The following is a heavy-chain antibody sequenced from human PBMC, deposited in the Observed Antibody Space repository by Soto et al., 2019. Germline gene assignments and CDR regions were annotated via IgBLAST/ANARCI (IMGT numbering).Heavy chain of an antibody. V-gene: IGHV2-5*01. CDR2: IYWNDDK. D-gene: IGHD3-22*01. J-gene: IGHJ3*02. Sequence: ESGPTLVNPTQTLTLTCTFSGFSLSTSGVGVGWIRQPPGKALEWLALIYWNDDKRYSPSLKSRLTITKDTSKNQVVLTMTNMDPVDTATYYCAHSQITYYYDSSSDDAFDIWGQGTMVTVSS. CDR1: GFSLSTSGVG. CDR3: AHSQITYYYDSSSDDAFDI.